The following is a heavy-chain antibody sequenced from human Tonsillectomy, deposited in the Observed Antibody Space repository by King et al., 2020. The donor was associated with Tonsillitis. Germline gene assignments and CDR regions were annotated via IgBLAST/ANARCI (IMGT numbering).Heavy chain of an antibody. J-gene: IGHJ4*02. D-gene: IGHD2/OR15-2a*01. Sequence: SWFRQAPGKGLEWVGFIRTKAYVGTTEYAASVKGRFSISRDDSTIIAYLQINSLKTDDTAVYYCTRDKIGDRYFDYWGQGTLVTVS. CDR3: TRDKIGDRYFDY. V-gene: IGHV3-49*03. CDR2: IRTKAYVGTT.